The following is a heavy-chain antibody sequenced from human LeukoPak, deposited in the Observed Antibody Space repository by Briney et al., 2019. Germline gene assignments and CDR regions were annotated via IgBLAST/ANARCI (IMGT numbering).Heavy chain of an antibody. D-gene: IGHD2-15*01. Sequence: ASVKVSCKASGYTFTGYYMHWVRQAPGQGLEWMGWINPNSGGTNYAQKFQGRVTMTRDTSISTAYMELSRLRSDDTAVYYCARDLLFCSGGSCYGYYYGMDVWGQGTTVTASS. CDR2: INPNSGGT. CDR1: GYTFTGYY. J-gene: IGHJ6*02. CDR3: ARDLLFCSGGSCYGYYYGMDV. V-gene: IGHV1-2*02.